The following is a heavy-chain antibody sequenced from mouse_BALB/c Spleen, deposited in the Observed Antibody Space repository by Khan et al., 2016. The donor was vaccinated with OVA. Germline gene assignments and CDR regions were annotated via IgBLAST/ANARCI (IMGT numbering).Heavy chain of an antibody. CDR2: TDPANGNT. J-gene: IGHJ2*01. CDR1: GYNIKDIY. CDR3: RISTINA. Sequence: EVKLEESGAELVKPAASLKLSCTASGYNIKDIYIHWVKQRPEKGLERIRRTDPANGNTKYDPKFQGKATITADTSSNTAYLQLSSLTSEDTAVYYCRISTINAWCQGTTLTVSS. V-gene: IGHV14-3*02.